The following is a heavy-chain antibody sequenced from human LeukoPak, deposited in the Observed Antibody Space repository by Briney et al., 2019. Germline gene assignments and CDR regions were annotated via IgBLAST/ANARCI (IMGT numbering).Heavy chain of an antibody. CDR1: GGSLSGYY. J-gene: IGHJ4*02. Sequence: SETLSLTCAVYGGSLSGYYWSWIRQPPGKGLEWIGEINHSGSTNYNPSLKSRVTISVDTSKNQFSLKLSSVTAADTAVYYCARKRRFAPTYFDYWGQGTLVTVSS. D-gene: IGHD3-3*01. CDR2: INHSGST. V-gene: IGHV4-34*01. CDR3: ARKRRFAPTYFDY.